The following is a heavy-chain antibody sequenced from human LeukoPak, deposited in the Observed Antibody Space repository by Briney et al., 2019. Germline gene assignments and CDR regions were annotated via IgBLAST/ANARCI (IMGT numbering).Heavy chain of an antibody. V-gene: IGHV3-23*01. D-gene: IGHD6-13*01. CDR3: ARVWVNSSSTNWFDP. CDR2: ISGSGGST. CDR1: QFTFSNYA. J-gene: IGHJ5*02. Sequence: GGSLRLSCAASQFTFSNYAMSWVRQAPGKGLEWVSAISGSGGSTYYADSVKGRFTISRDNSKNTLYLQMNSLRAEDTAVYYCARVWVNSSSTNWFDPWGQGTLVTVSS.